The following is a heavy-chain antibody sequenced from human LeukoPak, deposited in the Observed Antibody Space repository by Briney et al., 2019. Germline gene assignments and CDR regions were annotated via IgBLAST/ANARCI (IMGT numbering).Heavy chain of an antibody. CDR2: INPNSGDT. V-gene: IGHV1-2*02. J-gene: IGHJ4*02. CDR3: ARDLLGGSGSYEGDY. Sequence: GASVKVSCKASGYSFTGYFLHWVRQAPGQGLEWMAWINPNSGDTNYAQKFQGRVTMTRDTSITTAYMELSRLRSDDAAVYYCARDLLGGSGSYEGDYWGQGTLVTVSS. D-gene: IGHD3-10*01. CDR1: GYSFTGYF.